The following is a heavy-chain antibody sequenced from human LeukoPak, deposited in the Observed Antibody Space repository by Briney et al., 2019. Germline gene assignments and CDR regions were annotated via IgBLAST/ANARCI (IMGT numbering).Heavy chain of an antibody. CDR1: GGTFSSYA. CDR3: ARAPQDIVVVPAPFAEYFQH. V-gene: IGHV1-69*13. CDR2: IIPIFGTA. D-gene: IGHD2-2*01. J-gene: IGHJ1*01. Sequence: ASVKVSCKASGGTFSSYAISWVRQAPGQGLEWMGGIIPIFGTANYAQKSQGRVTITADESTSTAYMELSSLRSEDTAVYYCARAPQDIVVVPAPFAEYFQHWGQGTLVTVSS.